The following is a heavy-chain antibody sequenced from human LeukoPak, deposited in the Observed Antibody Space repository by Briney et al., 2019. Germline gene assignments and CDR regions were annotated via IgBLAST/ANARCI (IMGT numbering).Heavy chain of an antibody. CDR3: TTENWGSTH. Sequence: GGSLRLSCAASGFAFSSYSMNWVRQAPGKGLEWVSSISSSSSYIYYADSVKGRFTISRGNSKNTLCLQMNSLKTEDTAVYHCTTENWGSTHWGQGTLVTVSS. D-gene: IGHD7-27*01. V-gene: IGHV3-21*03. CDR1: GFAFSSYS. J-gene: IGHJ4*02. CDR2: ISSSSSYI.